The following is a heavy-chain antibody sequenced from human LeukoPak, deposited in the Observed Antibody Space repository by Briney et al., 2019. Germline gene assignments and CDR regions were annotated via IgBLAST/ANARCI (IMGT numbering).Heavy chain of an antibody. CDR3: AKDPITMVRGVRPSYFDY. V-gene: IGHV3-23*01. J-gene: IGHJ4*02. CDR1: GFTFSSYA. Sequence: GGSLRLSCAASGFTFSSYAMSWVRQAPGKGLEWVSAISGSGGSTYYADSVKGRFTISRDNSKNTLYLQMNSLRAEDTAVYYCAKDPITMVRGVRPSYFDYWGQGTLVTVSS. D-gene: IGHD3-10*01. CDR2: ISGSGGST.